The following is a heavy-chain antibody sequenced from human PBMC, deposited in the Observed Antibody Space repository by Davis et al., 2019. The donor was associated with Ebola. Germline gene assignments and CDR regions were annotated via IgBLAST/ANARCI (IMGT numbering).Heavy chain of an antibody. V-gene: IGHV3-21*01. CDR1: GFTFSSHS. J-gene: IGHJ4*02. D-gene: IGHD2-2*01. CDR3: ARDLLGWNIVVVPAAIPMAYFDY. CDR2: ISSSSGYI. Sequence: GESLKISCAASGFTFSSHSMNWVRQAPGKGLEWVSSISSSSGYIYYADSVKGRFTISRDNAKNSLYLQMNSLRAEDTAVYYCARDLLGWNIVVVPAAIPMAYFDYWGQGTLVTVSS.